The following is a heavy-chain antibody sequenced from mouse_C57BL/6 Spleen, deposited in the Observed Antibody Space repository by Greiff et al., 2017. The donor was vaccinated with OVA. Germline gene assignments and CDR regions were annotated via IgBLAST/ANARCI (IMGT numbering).Heavy chain of an antibody. J-gene: IGHJ2*01. CDR3: ARNYGSSYVGY. D-gene: IGHD1-1*01. CDR1: GYSFTGYY. Sequence: VQLQQSGPELVKPGASVKISCKASGYSFTGYYMNWVKQSPEKSLEWIGEINPSTGGTTYNQKFKAKATLTVDKSSSTAYMQLKSLTSEDSAVYYCARNYGSSYVGYWGQGTTLTVSS. CDR2: INPSTGGT. V-gene: IGHV1-42*01.